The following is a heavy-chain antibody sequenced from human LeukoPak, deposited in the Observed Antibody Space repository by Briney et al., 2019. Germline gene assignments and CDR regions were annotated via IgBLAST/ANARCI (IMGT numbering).Heavy chain of an antibody. Sequence: GGSLRLSCVASGFSFSSYPMNWVRQAPGKGLEWVSHINSDTNITPYTASVSDQFTISRDNAKNSLYLHVNSLRDEDTAVYYCAILYDILTPDAFDIWGQGTMVTVSS. D-gene: IGHD3-9*01. CDR2: INSDTNIT. CDR3: AILYDILTPDAFDI. J-gene: IGHJ3*02. V-gene: IGHV3-48*02. CDR1: GFSFSSYP.